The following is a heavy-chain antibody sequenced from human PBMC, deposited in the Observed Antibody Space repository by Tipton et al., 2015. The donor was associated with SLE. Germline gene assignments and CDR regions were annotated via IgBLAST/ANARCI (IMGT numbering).Heavy chain of an antibody. CDR3: ARFRREHQLVRLAWL. V-gene: IGHV4-39*07. Sequence: PGLVKPSETLSLTCTVSGGSINTYYWAWIRQPPGKGLEWIGSAHYSGVTYYNPSLKSRVTISADTSKNVFSLRLSSVTAADTAMYYCARFRREHQLVRLAWLWGQGTLVTVSA. CDR2: AHYSGVT. D-gene: IGHD1-1*01. J-gene: IGHJ4*02. CDR1: GGSINTYY.